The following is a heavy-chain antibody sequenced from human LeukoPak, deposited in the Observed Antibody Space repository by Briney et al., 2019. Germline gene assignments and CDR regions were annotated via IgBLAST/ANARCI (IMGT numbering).Heavy chain of an antibody. D-gene: IGHD3-10*01. CDR2: ISSGSSYI. Sequence: GGSLRLSCAASGFTFSSYSMNWVRQAPGKGLEWVSSISSGSSYIYYADSVKGRFTISRDKSKNTLYLQMNSLRAEDTAVYYCAKEEWGFGEFPLFMDVWGKGTTVTISS. V-gene: IGHV3-21*04. CDR1: GFTFSSYS. J-gene: IGHJ6*03. CDR3: AKEEWGFGEFPLFMDV.